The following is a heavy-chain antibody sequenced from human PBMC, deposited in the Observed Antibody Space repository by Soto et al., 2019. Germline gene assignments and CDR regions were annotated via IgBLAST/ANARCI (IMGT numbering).Heavy chain of an antibody. V-gene: IGHV1-18*04. Sequence: ASLKVSCKASGYTFTTYGFNWVRQAPGQGLEWMGWISPYNGDTNYAQNFQGRVTLTTDTSTSTAYMELRSLTSDDTAIYYCARTPRAQMIVLEAATRFDYWGQGTLVTVPS. CDR3: ARTPRAQMIVLEAATRFDY. J-gene: IGHJ4*02. D-gene: IGHD2-15*01. CDR2: ISPYNGDT. CDR1: GYTFTTYG.